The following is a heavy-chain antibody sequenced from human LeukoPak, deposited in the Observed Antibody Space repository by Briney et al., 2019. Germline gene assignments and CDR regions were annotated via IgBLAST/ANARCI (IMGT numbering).Heavy chain of an antibody. Sequence: ASVKVSCKVSGYTLTELSMHWVRQAPGKGLEWMGGFDPEDGETIYAQKFQGRVTMTEDTSTDTAYMELSSLRSEDTAVYYCATDPRRHSSGWYGKFHYWGQGTLVTVSS. CDR1: GYTLTELS. CDR2: FDPEDGET. D-gene: IGHD6-19*01. CDR3: ATDPRRHSSGWYGKFHY. V-gene: IGHV1-24*01. J-gene: IGHJ4*02.